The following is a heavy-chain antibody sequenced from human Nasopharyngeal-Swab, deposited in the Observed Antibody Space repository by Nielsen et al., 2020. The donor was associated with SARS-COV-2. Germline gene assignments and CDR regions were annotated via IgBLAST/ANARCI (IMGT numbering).Heavy chain of an antibody. CDR1: GGSISSYY. V-gene: IGHV4-59*01. CDR2: IYYSGST. CDR3: ARGAGDGYNIFDY. J-gene: IGHJ4*02. Sequence: SETLSLTCTVSGGSISSYYWSWIRQPPGKGLEWIGYIYYSGSTNCNPSLKSRVTISVDTSKNQFSLKLSSVTAADTAVYYCARGAGDGYNIFDYWGQGTLVTASS. D-gene: IGHD5-24*01.